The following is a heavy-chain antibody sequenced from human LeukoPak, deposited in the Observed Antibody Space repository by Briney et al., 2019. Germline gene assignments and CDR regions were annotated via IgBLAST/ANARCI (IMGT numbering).Heavy chain of an antibody. V-gene: IGHV3-9*01. J-gene: IGHJ6*02. CDR2: ISWNSGSI. D-gene: IGHD6-13*01. CDR1: GFTFDDYA. Sequence: GGSLRLSCAASGFTFDDYAMHWVRQAPGKGLEWVSGISWNSGSIGYADSVKGRFTISRDNAKNSLYLQMNSLRAEDTALYYCAKDPSSSYYYGMDVWGQGTTVTVSS. CDR3: AKDPSSSYYYGMDV.